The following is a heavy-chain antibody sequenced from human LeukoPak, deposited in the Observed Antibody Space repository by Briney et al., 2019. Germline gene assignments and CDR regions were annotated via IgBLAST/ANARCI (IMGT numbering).Heavy chain of an antibody. CDR1: GGSFSGYY. CDR3: AGRYCTNGVCSSVDTAMEYYFDY. V-gene: IGHV4-34*01. J-gene: IGHJ4*02. CDR2: INHSGST. D-gene: IGHD2-8*01. Sequence: SETLSLTCAVYGGSFSGYYWSWIRQPPGKGLEWIGEINHSGSTNYNPSLKSRVTISVDTSKNQFSLELSSVTAADTAVYYCAGRYCTNGVCSSVDTAMEYYFDYWGQGTLVTVSS.